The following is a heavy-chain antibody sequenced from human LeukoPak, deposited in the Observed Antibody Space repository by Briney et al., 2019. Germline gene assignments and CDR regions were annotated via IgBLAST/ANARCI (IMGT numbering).Heavy chain of an antibody. J-gene: IGHJ4*02. CDR2: IWYDESNK. CDR3: AREDLRYFDWLLLPSYFDY. Sequence: GGSLRLSCAASGFTFSSYGMHWVRQAPGKGLEWVAVIWYDESNKYYADSVKGRFTISRDNSKNTLYLQMNSLRAEDTAVYYCAREDLRYFDWLLLPSYFDYWGQGTLVTVSS. CDR1: GFTFSSYG. V-gene: IGHV3-33*01. D-gene: IGHD3-9*01.